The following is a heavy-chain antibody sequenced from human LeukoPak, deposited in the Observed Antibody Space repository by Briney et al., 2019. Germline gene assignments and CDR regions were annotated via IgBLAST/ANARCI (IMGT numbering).Heavy chain of an antibody. D-gene: IGHD2-15*01. J-gene: IGHJ4*02. CDR2: IYYSGST. CDR1: GGSISSFY. Sequence: SETLSLTCTVSGGSISSFYWSWVRQPPGKGLEWIGYIYYSGSTNYNPSLKSRVTISVDTSKNQFSLKLSSVTAADTAVYYCASRYCSDGSCFCVYWGQGTLVTVSS. V-gene: IGHV4-59*01. CDR3: ASRYCSDGSCFCVY.